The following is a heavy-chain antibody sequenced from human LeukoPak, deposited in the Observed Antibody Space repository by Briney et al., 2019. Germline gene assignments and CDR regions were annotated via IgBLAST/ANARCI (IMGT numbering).Heavy chain of an antibody. CDR2: IIPIFGTA. CDR3: ARAPEMATLHFDY. J-gene: IGHJ4*02. V-gene: IGHV1-69*05. D-gene: IGHD5-24*01. CDR1: GGGFTFTSHG. Sequence: GASVKVSCKASGGGFTFTSHGISWVRQAPGQGLEWMGGIIPIFGTANYAQKFQGRVTITTDESTSTAYMELSSLRSEDTAVYYCARAPEMATLHFDYWGQGTLVTVSS.